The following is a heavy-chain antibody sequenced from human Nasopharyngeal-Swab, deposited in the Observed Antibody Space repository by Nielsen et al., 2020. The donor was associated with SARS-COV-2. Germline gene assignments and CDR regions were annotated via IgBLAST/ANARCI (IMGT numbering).Heavy chain of an antibody. CDR1: GFTFSSYG. CDR3: ARVAGITIFTDTTFDY. V-gene: IGHV3-33*01. Sequence: GASLELSCAASGFTFSSYGMHWVRQAPGKGLEWVAVIWYDGSNKYYADSVKGRFTISRDNSKNTLYLQMNSLRAEDTAVYYCARVAGITIFTDTTFDYWGQGTLVTVSS. D-gene: IGHD3-9*01. CDR2: IWYDGSNK. J-gene: IGHJ4*02.